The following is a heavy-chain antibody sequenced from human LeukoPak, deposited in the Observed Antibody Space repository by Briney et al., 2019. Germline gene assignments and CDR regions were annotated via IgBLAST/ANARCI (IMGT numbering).Heavy chain of an antibody. CDR3: ARGRRERQWLVFRGPFVY. Sequence: SGTLSLTCAVYGGSFSGYYWSWIRQPPGKGLEWIGEINHSGSTNYNPSLKSRVTISVDTSKNQFSLKLSSVTAADTAVYYCARGRRERQWLVFRGPFVYWGQGTLVTVSS. V-gene: IGHV4-34*01. J-gene: IGHJ4*02. CDR2: INHSGST. CDR1: GGSFSGYY. D-gene: IGHD6-19*01.